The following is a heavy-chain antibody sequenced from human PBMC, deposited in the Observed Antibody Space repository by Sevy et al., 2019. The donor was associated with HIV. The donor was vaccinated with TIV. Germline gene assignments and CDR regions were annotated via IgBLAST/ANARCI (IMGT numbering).Heavy chain of an antibody. V-gene: IGHV3-23*01. CDR1: GFPFSNFA. CDR2: LIGGGSRT. D-gene: IGHD3-22*01. Sequence: GGSLRLSCAASGFPFSNFAMSWVRQAPGKGLEWVSTLIGGGSRTYYADSVKGRFTISRDKSESTLYLQMNSLRAEDTAIYYCTNHYDTGGRLDYFDYWGQGTLVTVSS. J-gene: IGHJ4*02. CDR3: TNHYDTGGRLDYFDY.